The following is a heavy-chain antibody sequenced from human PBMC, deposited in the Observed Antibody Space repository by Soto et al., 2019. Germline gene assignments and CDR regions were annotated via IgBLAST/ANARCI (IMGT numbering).Heavy chain of an antibody. CDR2: INPNSGGT. V-gene: IGHV1-2*04. CDR3: ARLNPDIVVVSSPIPGFDY. CDR1: GYTFTGYY. J-gene: IGHJ4*02. D-gene: IGHD2-15*01. Sequence: GASVKVSCKASGYTFTGYYMHWVRQAPGQGLEWMGWINPNSGGTNYAQKFQGWVTMTRDTSISTAYMELSRLRSDDTAVYYCARLNPDIVVVSSPIPGFDYWGQGTLVTVSS.